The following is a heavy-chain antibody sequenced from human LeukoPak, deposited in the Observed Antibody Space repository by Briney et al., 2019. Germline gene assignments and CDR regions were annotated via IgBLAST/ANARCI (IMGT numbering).Heavy chain of an antibody. V-gene: IGHV1-2*02. CDR3: ARPVRRSGYDLVGY. D-gene: IGHD5-12*01. Sequence: ASVKVSCKASGYTFTGYYMHWVRQAPGQGLEWIGWINPNSGGTNYAQKFQGRVTMTRDTSISTAYMELSRLRSDDTAVYYCARPVRRSGYDLVGYWGQGTLVTVSS. J-gene: IGHJ4*02. CDR2: INPNSGGT. CDR1: GYTFTGYY.